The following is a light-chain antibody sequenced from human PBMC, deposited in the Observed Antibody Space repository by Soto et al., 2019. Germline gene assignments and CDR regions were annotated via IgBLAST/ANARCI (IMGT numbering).Light chain of an antibody. CDR3: GTWDSSLSAGV. CDR2: DND. CDR1: SSNIGNNY. Sequence: QSVLTQPPSVSAAPGQTVTISCSGSSSNIGNNYVSWYQHLPGTAPKLLIYDNDQRPSGIPDRFSGSKSGTSATLGITGLQSGDEAHYYCGTWDSSLSAGVFGGGTKLTVL. J-gene: IGLJ3*02. V-gene: IGLV1-51*01.